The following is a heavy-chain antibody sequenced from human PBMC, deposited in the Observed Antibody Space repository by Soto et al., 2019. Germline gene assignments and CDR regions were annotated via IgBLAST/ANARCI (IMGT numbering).Heavy chain of an antibody. CDR3: ARPRTYGSGSRAGVIDY. D-gene: IGHD3-10*01. CDR1: GYNFATYW. V-gene: IGHV5-51*01. Sequence: GESLKISCKGSGYNFATYWIAWVRQMPGKGLECMGIIYPGDSDTRYSPSFQGQVTIAADKSIATAYLQWRSLKASDTAMYYCARPRTYGSGSRAGVIDYWGQGTLVTVSS. J-gene: IGHJ4*02. CDR2: IYPGDSDT.